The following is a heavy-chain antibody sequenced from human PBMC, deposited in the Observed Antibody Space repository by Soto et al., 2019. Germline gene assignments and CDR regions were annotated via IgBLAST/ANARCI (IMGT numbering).Heavy chain of an antibody. D-gene: IGHD6-19*01. CDR2: LSHDGSAT. CDR3: AKDWGSSGWYNWFDS. J-gene: IGHJ5*01. CDR1: GFSLAITG. Sequence: QVKLVESGGGVVQPGRSLRLACAASGFSLAITGMHWVRQTPGKGLEWVAMLSHDGSATYYGDSVRGRFTISRDNSKNTLYLQMNGLRPDDTALYYCAKDWGSSGWYNWFDSWGQGALVTVSS. V-gene: IGHV3-30*18.